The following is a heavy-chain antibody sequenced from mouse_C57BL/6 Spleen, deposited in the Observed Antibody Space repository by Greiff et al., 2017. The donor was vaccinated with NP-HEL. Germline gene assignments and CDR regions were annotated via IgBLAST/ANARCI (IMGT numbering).Heavy chain of an antibody. CDR1: GYTFTNYW. J-gene: IGHJ2*01. CDR3: ARGWGNPDY. D-gene: IGHD2-1*01. V-gene: IGHV1-63*01. CDR2: IYPGGGYT. Sequence: QVQLKESGAELVRPGTSVKMSCKASGYTFTNYWIGWAKQRPGHGLEWIGDIYPGGGYTNYNEKFKGKATLTADKSSSTAYMQFSSLTSEDSAIYYCARGWGNPDYWGQGTTLTVSS.